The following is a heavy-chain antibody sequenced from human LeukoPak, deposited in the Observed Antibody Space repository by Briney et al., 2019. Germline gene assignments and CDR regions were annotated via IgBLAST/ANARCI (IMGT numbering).Heavy chain of an antibody. D-gene: IGHD1-26*01. CDR3: ARDCSTATCQNF. V-gene: IGHV3-7*01. CDR2: IKQDGTEK. CDR1: GFSFRIYW. J-gene: IGHJ4*02. Sequence: GGSLRLSCAASGFSFRIYWMSSVRQAPGKGLEWLANIKQDGTEKYYLDSVEGRFTISRDNTKNSLFLQVNSLRVEDTAVYYCARDCSTATCQNFWGQGTLVTVSS.